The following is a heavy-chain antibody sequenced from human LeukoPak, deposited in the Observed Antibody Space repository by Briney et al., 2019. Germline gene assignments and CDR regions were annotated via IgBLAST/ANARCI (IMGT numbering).Heavy chain of an antibody. V-gene: IGHV4-34*01. CDR3: AYIAVAGPYYYYGMDV. CDR1: GGSISSYY. Sequence: SETLSLTCTVSGGSISSYYWSWIRQPPGKGLEWIGEINHSGSTNYNPSLKSRVTISVDTSKNQFSLKLSSVTAADTAVYYCAYIAVAGPYYYYGMDVWGQGTTVTVSS. J-gene: IGHJ6*02. D-gene: IGHD6-19*01. CDR2: INHSGST.